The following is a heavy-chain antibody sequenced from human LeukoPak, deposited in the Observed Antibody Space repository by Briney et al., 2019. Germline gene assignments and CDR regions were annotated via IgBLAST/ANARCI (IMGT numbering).Heavy chain of an antibody. Sequence: ASVKVSCKASGYTFTSYAMHWVRQAPGQRLEWMGWINGGNGNTKYSQKFQGRVTITRDTSASTAYMELSSLRSEDTAVYYCARSGNIMEPREALLDYWGQGTLVTVSS. J-gene: IGHJ4*02. CDR2: INGGNGNT. D-gene: IGHD3-16*01. CDR1: GYTFTSYA. CDR3: ARSGNIMEPREALLDY. V-gene: IGHV1-3*01.